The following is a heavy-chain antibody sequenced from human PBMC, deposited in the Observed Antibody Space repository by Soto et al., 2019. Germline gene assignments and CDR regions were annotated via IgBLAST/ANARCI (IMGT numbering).Heavy chain of an antibody. D-gene: IGHD6-13*01. J-gene: IGHJ6*02. Sequence: QVQLVESGGGVVQPGRSLRLSCAASGFTFSSYGMNWVRQAPGKGLEWGAVISYDGSNKYYADSVKGRFTISRDSSNNMLYLQMNSLRAEDTAVYYCAKAESSSWHYYYGMDVWGQGTTVTVSS. CDR2: ISYDGSNK. CDR1: GFTFSSYG. V-gene: IGHV3-30*18. CDR3: AKAESSSWHYYYGMDV.